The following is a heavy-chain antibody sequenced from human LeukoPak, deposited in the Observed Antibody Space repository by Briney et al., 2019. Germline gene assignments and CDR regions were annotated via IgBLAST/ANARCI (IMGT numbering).Heavy chain of an antibody. J-gene: IGHJ4*02. Sequence: PGGSLRLSCAASGFTFDDYAIHWVRQAPGKGLEWVSLISWDGGSTYYADSVKGRFTISRDNSKNSLYLQMNSLRAEDTALYYCAKDKGGSYPYYFDYWGQGTLVTVSS. D-gene: IGHD1-26*01. CDR2: ISWDGGST. V-gene: IGHV3-43D*03. CDR1: GFTFDDYA. CDR3: AKDKGGSYPYYFDY.